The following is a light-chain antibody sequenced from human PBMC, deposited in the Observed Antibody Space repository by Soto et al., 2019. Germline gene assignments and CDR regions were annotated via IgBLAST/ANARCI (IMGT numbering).Light chain of an antibody. V-gene: IGKV1-17*03. J-gene: IGKJ1*01. CDR1: QDISNY. CDR3: LKHNSFPRT. CDR2: SAS. Sequence: DIQMTQSPSAMSASVGDRVTITCRASQDISNYLVWFQLKPGQVPKRLIYSASSLQSGVPSRFSGSGSGTEFNLPISSLQPEDFATYYCLKHNSFPRTFGQGTKVEIK.